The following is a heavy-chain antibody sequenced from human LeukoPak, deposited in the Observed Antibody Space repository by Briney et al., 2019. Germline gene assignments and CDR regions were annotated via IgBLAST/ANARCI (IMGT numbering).Heavy chain of an antibody. J-gene: IGHJ4*02. CDR2: IWYDGSNK. Sequence: PGGSLRLSCAASGFTFRSYGMHWVRQAPGKGLEWVALIWYDGSNKYYADSVKGRFTISRDNSKNTLYLQMNSLRTEDTAVYYCASLRADSSGWYYLDYWGQGALVTVSS. CDR3: ASLRADSSGWYYLDY. V-gene: IGHV3-33*08. D-gene: IGHD6-19*01. CDR1: GFTFRSYG.